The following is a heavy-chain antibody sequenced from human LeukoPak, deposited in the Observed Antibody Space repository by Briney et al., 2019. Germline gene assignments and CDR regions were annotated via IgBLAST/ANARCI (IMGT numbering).Heavy chain of an antibody. J-gene: IGHJ4*02. V-gene: IGHV1-18*01. CDR2: ISPYNGNT. CDR3: AREESIGRYQFLHEY. Sequence: ASVKVSCKASGYTFTSYGITWVRQAPGQGLKWMGWISPYNGNTKYLQKFQGRVTMTTDTSTSTASMEVRSLRSDDTAVYYCAREESIGRYQFLHEYWGQGTLVTVSS. CDR1: GYTFTSYG. D-gene: IGHD1-26*01.